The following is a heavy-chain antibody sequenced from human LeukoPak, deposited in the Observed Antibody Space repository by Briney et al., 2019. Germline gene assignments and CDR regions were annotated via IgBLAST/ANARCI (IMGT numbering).Heavy chain of an antibody. CDR2: ISSSGGYT. CDR1: GFIFSTYA. Sequence: PGGSLRLSCAASGFIFSTYAMSWVRQAPGKGLEWVSGISSSGGYTYYADSVKGRFTISRDNSKNTLYLQMNSLRAEDTAVYYCAKARTRGYSYGSFDYWGQGTLVTVSS. V-gene: IGHV3-23*01. D-gene: IGHD5-18*01. CDR3: AKARTRGYSYGSFDY. J-gene: IGHJ4*02.